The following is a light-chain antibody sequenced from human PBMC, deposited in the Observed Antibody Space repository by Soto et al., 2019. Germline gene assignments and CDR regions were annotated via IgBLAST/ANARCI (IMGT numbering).Light chain of an antibody. J-gene: IGKJ2*01. Sequence: EIVLTQSPGTLSLSPGERATLSCRASHSVSSSYLAWYQQKPGQAPRLIIYGASSRATGIPDRFSGSGSRTDFTLTISRLESEDFAVYYCQQYGSSPPYTFGQGTKLEIK. V-gene: IGKV3-20*01. CDR1: HSVSSSY. CDR2: GAS. CDR3: QQYGSSPPYT.